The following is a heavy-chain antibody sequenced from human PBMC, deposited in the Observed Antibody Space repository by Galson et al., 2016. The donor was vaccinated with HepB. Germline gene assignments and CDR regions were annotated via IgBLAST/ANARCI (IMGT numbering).Heavy chain of an antibody. CDR2: IYYTKST. D-gene: IGHD6-6*01. V-gene: IGHV4-39*01. CDR1: GGSISTSSYY. Sequence: SETLSLTCTVSGGSISTSSYYWVWIRQPPGKGLEWIGSIYYTKSTDYNPSLKSRVTISVDKSKNQFSLKLRSVTAADTAVYYCARQEYRTSPHDYWGQGTLVTVSS. J-gene: IGHJ4*02. CDR3: ARQEYRTSPHDY.